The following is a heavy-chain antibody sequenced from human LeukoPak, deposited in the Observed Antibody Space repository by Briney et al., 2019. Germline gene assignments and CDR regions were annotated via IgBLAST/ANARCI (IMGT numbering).Heavy chain of an antibody. CDR1: GVTLSSYA. Sequence: GGSLRLSCAASGVTLSSYAMNWVRQAPGKGLEWVSAISGSGGSTYYADSVKGRLTISRDNSKNTLYLQMNSLRAEDTAVYYCAKEVGATEVFDYWGQGTLVTVSS. CDR3: AKEVGATEVFDY. D-gene: IGHD1-26*01. CDR2: ISGSGGST. J-gene: IGHJ4*02. V-gene: IGHV3-23*01.